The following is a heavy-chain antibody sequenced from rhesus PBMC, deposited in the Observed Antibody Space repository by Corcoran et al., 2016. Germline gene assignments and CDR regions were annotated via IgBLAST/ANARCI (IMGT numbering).Heavy chain of an antibody. V-gene: IGHV3S5*01. Sequence: EVQLVETGGGLVQPGGSLKLSCAASGFTFSSYGMSWVRQAPGKGLEWVSAINSGGGSTYYADSVNGRFTISRDNSKNTLFLQMNSLRAEDTAVYYCAKDSGLRGQRLVPRRYFDYWGQGVLVTVSS. J-gene: IGHJ4*01. CDR3: AKDSGLRGQRLVPRRYFDY. D-gene: IGHD6-31*01. CDR2: INSGGGST. CDR1: GFTFSSYG.